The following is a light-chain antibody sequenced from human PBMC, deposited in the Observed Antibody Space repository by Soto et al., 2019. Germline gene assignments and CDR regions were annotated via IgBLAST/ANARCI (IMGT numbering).Light chain of an antibody. CDR2: EVT. CDR1: RSDIGGYDY. V-gene: IGLV2-14*01. CDR3: SSHTSGSTRV. J-gene: IGLJ1*01. Sequence: QSVLTQPASVSGSPGQSITISCTGTRSDIGGYDYVSWYQQHPDKAPKLMIYEVTNRPSGVSNRFSGSKSGNTASLTISGLQAEDEADYYCSSHTSGSTRVFGTGTKVTVL.